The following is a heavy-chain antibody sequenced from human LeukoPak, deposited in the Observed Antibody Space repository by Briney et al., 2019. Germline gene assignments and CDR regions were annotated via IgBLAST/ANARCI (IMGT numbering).Heavy chain of an antibody. Sequence: GGSLRLSCAASGFTVSSNYMSWVRQAPGRGLEWVSILYSGGSIYYADSVKGRFTISRDNSKNTLYLQVNNLRAEDTAVYFCARGGGLDVWGQGATVTVSS. J-gene: IGHJ6*02. V-gene: IGHV3-53*01. D-gene: IGHD3-16*01. CDR3: ARGGGLDV. CDR1: GFTVSSNY. CDR2: LYSGGSI.